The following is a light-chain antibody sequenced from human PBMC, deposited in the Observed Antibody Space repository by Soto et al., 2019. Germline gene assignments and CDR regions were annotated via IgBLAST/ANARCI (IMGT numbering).Light chain of an antibody. CDR3: QQYNNWPPWP. CDR2: GAS. J-gene: IGKJ1*01. V-gene: IGKV3-15*01. Sequence: EIVLTQSPATLSVSPGERATLSCRASQSVSRDLAWYQQKPGQAPRLLIYGASTRATAIPARFSGSGSGTEFTLTLSSLQSEDFAVYYCQQYNNWPPWPFGQGTKVEIK. CDR1: QSVSRD.